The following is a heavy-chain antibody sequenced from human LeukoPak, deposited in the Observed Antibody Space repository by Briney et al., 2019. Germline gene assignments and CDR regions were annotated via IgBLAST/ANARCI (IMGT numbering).Heavy chain of an antibody. Sequence: SLKVSCKASGGTFSSYAISWVRQAPGQGLEWMGGIIPIVGTANYAQKFQGRVTITADESTSTAYMELSSLRSEDTAVYYCASHYYDSSGYYYGFDYWGQGTLVTVSS. V-gene: IGHV1-69*01. CDR1: GGTFSSYA. J-gene: IGHJ4*02. D-gene: IGHD3-22*01. CDR2: IIPIVGTA. CDR3: ASHYYDSSGYYYGFDY.